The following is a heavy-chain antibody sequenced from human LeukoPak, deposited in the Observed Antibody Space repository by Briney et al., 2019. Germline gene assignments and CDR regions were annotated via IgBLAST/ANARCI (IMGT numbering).Heavy chain of an antibody. D-gene: IGHD6-13*01. V-gene: IGHV3-21*01. CDR3: ARDTIAAAGTSSFDY. CDR1: GFTFSSYS. J-gene: IGHJ4*02. CDR2: ISSSSSYI. Sequence: PGGSLRLSCAASGFTFSSYSMNWVRQAPGKGLEWVSSISSSSSYIYYADSVKGRFTISRDNAKNSLYLQMNSLRAEDTAVYYCARDTIAAAGTSSFDYWGQGTLVTVSS.